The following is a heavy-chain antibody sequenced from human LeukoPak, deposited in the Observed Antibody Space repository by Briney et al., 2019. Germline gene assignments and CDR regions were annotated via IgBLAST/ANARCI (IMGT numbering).Heavy chain of an antibody. CDR1: GFTFSSHS. CDR3: ARGAYYYED. CDR2: ISSSSSTI. J-gene: IGHJ4*02. V-gene: IGHV3-48*01. D-gene: IGHD3-22*01. Sequence: GGSLRLSCAASGFTFSSHSMNWVRQAPGKGLEWVSYISSSSSTIYYADSVKGRFTISRDNAKNSLYLQMNSLGAEDTAVYYCARGAYYYEDWGQGTLVTVSS.